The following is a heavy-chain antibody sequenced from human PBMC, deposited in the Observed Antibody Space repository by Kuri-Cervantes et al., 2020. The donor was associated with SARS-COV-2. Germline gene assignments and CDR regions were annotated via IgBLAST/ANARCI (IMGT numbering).Heavy chain of an antibody. CDR3: ARRYTDVLGFLEWPGKTQYYYFIDV. Sequence: GESLKTSCAASGIIFSNFWMNWVRQAPGKGLEWVAKIKEDGSGQYYVDSVKGRFTISRDNAKNTLYLQMNSLRAEDTAVYYCARRYTDVLGFLEWPGKTQYYYFIDVWGKGTTVTVSS. V-gene: IGHV3-7*03. CDR1: GIIFSNFW. D-gene: IGHD3-3*01. CDR2: IKEDGSGQ. J-gene: IGHJ6*03.